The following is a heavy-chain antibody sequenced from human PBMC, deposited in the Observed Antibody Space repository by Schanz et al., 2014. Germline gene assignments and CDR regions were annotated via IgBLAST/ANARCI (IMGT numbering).Heavy chain of an antibody. D-gene: IGHD3-16*01. CDR2: TSTDGTKT. V-gene: IGHV3-30*04. J-gene: IGHJ3*01. CDR3: TRDRGALINHNDALDL. Sequence: QVQLVESGGGVVQPGTSLRLSCAASGFTFRGHAMQWVRQAPGQGLEKVAVTSTDGTKTYYAASVRGRFTISRDNSKNTVYLQMNSLRSEDTAVYYCTRDRGALINHNDALDLWGQGTMVSVSS. CDR1: GFTFRGHA.